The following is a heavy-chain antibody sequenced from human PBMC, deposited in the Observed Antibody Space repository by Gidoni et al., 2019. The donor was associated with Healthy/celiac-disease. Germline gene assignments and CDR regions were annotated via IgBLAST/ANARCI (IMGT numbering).Heavy chain of an antibody. V-gene: IGHV4-34*01. CDR3: ARGRGSYRRRDAFDI. CDR1: GGSFSGYY. Sequence: QVQLQQWGAGLLKPSETLSLTCAVYGGSFSGYYWSWIRQPPGKGLEWIGEINHSGSTNYNPSLKSRVTISVDTSKNQFSLKLSSVTAADTAVYYCARGRGSYRRRDAFDIWGQGTMVTVSS. CDR2: INHSGST. D-gene: IGHD1-26*01. J-gene: IGHJ3*02.